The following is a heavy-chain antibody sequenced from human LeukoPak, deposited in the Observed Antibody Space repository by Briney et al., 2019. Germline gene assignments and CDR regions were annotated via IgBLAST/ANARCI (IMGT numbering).Heavy chain of an antibody. J-gene: IGHJ6*02. CDR3: ARDKRYYYGMDV. CDR1: GFTFSSYG. CDR2: IWYDGSNK. Sequence: GGSLRLSCAAPGFTFSSYGMHWVRQAPGKGLEWVAVIWYDGSNKYYADSVKGRFTISRDNSKNTLYLQMNSLRAEDTAAYYCARDKRYYYGMDVWGQGTTVTVSS. V-gene: IGHV3-33*01.